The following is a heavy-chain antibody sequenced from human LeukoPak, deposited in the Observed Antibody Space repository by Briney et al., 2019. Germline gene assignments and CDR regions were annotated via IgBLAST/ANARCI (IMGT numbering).Heavy chain of an antibody. CDR3: AREGHATSSISPNWFDP. CDR2: IRYDGTNK. Sequence: GGSLRLSCAASAFTFSNYGMHWVRQAPGKGLEWVAFIRYDGTNKYYADSVKGRFTISRDNSKNTLYLQMNSLRAEDTAVYYCAREGHATSSISPNWFDPWGQGTLVTVSS. CDR1: AFTFSNYG. J-gene: IGHJ5*02. V-gene: IGHV3-30*02. D-gene: IGHD5-24*01.